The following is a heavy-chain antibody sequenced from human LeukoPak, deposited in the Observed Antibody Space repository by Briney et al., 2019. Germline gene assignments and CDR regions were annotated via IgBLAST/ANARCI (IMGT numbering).Heavy chain of an antibody. CDR3: ARDRVYRSGDYVERWFDP. CDR2: INYDGTT. D-gene: IGHD4-17*01. J-gene: IGHJ5*02. CDR1: GFTFSDYW. V-gene: IGHV3-74*01. Sequence: GGSLSLSCAASGFTFSDYWMHWVRQAPGEGLVWVSRINYDGTTSYADSVKGRFTISRDNAKKTLYLQMNSLRVEDTAVYYCARDRVYRSGDYVERWFDPWGQGTLVTVSS.